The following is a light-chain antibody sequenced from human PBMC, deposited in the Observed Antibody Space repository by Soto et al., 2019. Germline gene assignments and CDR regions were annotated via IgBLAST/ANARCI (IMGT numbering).Light chain of an antibody. V-gene: IGKV1-8*01. J-gene: IGKJ4*01. CDR1: QGISSY. Sequence: AIRMTQSPSSFSASTGDRVTITCRASQGISSYLAWYQQKPGKAPKLLIYAASILQSGVPSRFSGSGSGTDFTLTISCLQSEDFATYYYQQYYSYPLTFGGGTKVEIK. CDR3: QQYYSYPLT. CDR2: AAS.